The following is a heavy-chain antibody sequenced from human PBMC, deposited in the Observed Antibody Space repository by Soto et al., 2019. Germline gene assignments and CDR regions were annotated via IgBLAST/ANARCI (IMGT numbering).Heavy chain of an antibody. CDR3: ARDGSGSYYYYFDY. Sequence: SETLSLTCTVSGGSISSYYWSWIRQPPGKGLEWIGYIYHSGSTYYNPSLKSRVTISVDRSKNQFSLKLSSVTAADTAVYYCARDGSGSYYYYFDYWGQGTLVTVSS. CDR2: IYHSGST. CDR1: GGSISSYY. D-gene: IGHD3-10*01. J-gene: IGHJ4*02. V-gene: IGHV4-59*12.